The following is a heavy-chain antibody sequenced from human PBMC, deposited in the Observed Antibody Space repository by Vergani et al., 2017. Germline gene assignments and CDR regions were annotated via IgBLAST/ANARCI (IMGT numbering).Heavy chain of an antibody. CDR2: ISWNSGSI. CDR3: AKWSGPGSWSGWFGY. D-gene: IGHD6-13*01. Sequence: VQLVESGGGLVKPGGSLRLSCAASGFTFSDFSMRWVRQAPGKGLEWVSGISWNSGSIGYADSVKGRFTISRDNAKNSLYLQMNSLRAEDTALYYCAKWSGPGSWSGWFGYWGQGTLVTVSS. CDR1: GFTFSDFS. J-gene: IGHJ4*02. V-gene: IGHV3-9*01.